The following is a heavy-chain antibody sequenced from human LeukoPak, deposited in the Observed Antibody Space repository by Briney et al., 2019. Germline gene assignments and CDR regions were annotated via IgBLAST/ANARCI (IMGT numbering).Heavy chain of an antibody. CDR2: IYYSGST. J-gene: IGHJ4*02. CDR3: ARQEQGTDAIDY. D-gene: IGHD1-26*01. CDR1: GVSISSYY. V-gene: IGHV4-59*08. Sequence: SETLSLTCTVSGVSISSYYWSWVRQPPGKGLEWIGHIYYSGSTNYNPSLKSRVTMSVDTSKNQFSLKLSSVTAADTAVYYCARQEQGTDAIDYWGQGTLVTVSS.